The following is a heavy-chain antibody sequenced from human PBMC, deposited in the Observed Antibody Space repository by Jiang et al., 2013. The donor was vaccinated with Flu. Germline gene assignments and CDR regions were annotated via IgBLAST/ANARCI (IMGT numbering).Heavy chain of an antibody. J-gene: IGHJ1*01. CDR1: GGSISGHY. CDR3: ARIDFFDSVGYHVKTDH. Sequence: LLKPSETLSLTCAVSGGSISGHYWNWIRQSPGRGLQWIGYIYSSGSTRYNPSLKSRVTISADTFKNEFSLKVNSVTAADTAIYYCARIDFFDSVGYHVKTDHWGQGTLVSVSS. D-gene: IGHD3-16*02. CDR2: IYSSGST. V-gene: IGHV4-59*11.